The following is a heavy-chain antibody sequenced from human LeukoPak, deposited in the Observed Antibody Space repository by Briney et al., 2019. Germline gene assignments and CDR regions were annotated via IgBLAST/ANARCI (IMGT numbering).Heavy chain of an antibody. J-gene: IGHJ3*02. CDR3: AREGSVHVAFDI. CDR1: GFTFSRNS. D-gene: IGHD1-1*01. CDR2: ISSSSTYI. Sequence: GGSLRLSCADSGFTFSRNSMNWVRQAPGKGLEWVSSISSSSTYIFYADSVKGRFTISRDNAKNSLYLQMNSLRAEDTAVYYCAREGSVHVAFDIWGQGTMVAVSS. V-gene: IGHV3-21*01.